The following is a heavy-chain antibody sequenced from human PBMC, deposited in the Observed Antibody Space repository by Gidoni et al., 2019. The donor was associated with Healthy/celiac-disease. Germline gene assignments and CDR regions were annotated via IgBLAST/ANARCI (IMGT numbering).Heavy chain of an antibody. CDR3: AKDRTYSSGCLDY. CDR1: GFTFDDYA. CDR2: ISWNGGSI. V-gene: IGHV3-9*01. Sequence: EVQLVESGGGLVQPGRSLRLSCAASGFTFDDYAMHWVRQAPGKGLEWVSGISWNGGSIGYADSVKGRFTISRDNAKNSLYLQMNSLRAEDTALYYCAKDRTYSSGCLDYWGQGTLVTVSS. D-gene: IGHD6-19*01. J-gene: IGHJ4*02.